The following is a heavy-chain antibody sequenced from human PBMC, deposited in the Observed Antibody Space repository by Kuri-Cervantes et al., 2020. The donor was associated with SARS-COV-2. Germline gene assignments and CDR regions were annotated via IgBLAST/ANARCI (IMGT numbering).Heavy chain of an antibody. CDR3: ARVGAGVCSSASCYSRAFDY. J-gene: IGHJ4*02. CDR1: GGSFSGYY. V-gene: IGHV4-34*01. D-gene: IGHD2-2*02. Sequence: ESLKISCAVYGGSFSGYYWNWIRQPPGKGLEWIGEINHSGSTNYNPSLKTRVTISVNTSKNQFSLKLSSVTAADTAVYYCARVGAGVCSSASCYSRAFDYWGQGTLVTVSS. CDR2: INHSGST.